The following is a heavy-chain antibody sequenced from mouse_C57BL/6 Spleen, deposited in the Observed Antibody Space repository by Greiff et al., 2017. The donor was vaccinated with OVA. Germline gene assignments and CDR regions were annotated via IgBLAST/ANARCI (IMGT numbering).Heavy chain of an antibody. CDR1: GFTFSDYY. D-gene: IGHD2-13*01. CDR2: ISNGGGST. V-gene: IGHV5-12*01. Sequence: EVQVVESGGGLVQPGGSLKLSCAASGFTFSDYYMYWVRQTPEKRLEWVAYISNGGGSTYYPDTVKGRFTISRDNAKNTLYLQMSRLKSEDTAMYYCARHGDYSAWFAYWGQGTLVTVSA. CDR3: ARHGDYSAWFAY. J-gene: IGHJ3*01.